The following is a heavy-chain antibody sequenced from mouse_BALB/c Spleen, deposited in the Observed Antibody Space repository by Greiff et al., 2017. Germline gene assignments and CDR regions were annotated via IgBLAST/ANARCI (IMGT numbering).Heavy chain of an antibody. Sequence: VQLQQSGAELARPGASVKMSCKASGYTFTSYTMHWVKQRPGQGLEWIGYINPSSGYTNYNQKFKDKATLTADKSSSTAYMQLSSLTSEDSAVYYCAYGNPYWAMDYWGQGTSVTVSA. CDR3: AYGNPYWAMDY. V-gene: IGHV1-4*01. D-gene: IGHD2-1*01. CDR1: GYTFTSYT. CDR2: INPSSGYT. J-gene: IGHJ4*01.